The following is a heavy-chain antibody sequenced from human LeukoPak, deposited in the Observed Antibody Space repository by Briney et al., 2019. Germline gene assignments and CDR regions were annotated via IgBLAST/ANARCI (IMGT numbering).Heavy chain of an antibody. Sequence: PSESLSLICTVSGGSISSYYWSWVRQPPGKGLEWIGYIYYSGSTNYNPSLKSRVTISVDTSKNQFSLKLSSVTAADTAVYYCARGDSSVGRRAFDIWGQGTMVTVSS. CDR1: GGSISSYY. D-gene: IGHD3-22*01. V-gene: IGHV4-59*01. CDR3: ARGDSSVGRRAFDI. J-gene: IGHJ3*02. CDR2: IYYSGST.